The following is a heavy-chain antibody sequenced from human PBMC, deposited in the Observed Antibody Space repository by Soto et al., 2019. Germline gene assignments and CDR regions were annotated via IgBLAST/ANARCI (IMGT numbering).Heavy chain of an antibody. D-gene: IGHD3-16*02. Sequence: PGGSLRLSCAASGFTLRSYAMSWVRQAPGKGLEWVSAISGSGGSTYYADSVKGRFTISRDNSKNTLYLQMNSLTAEDTAVYYCAKGYDYVWGSYRSRWFDPWGQGTLVTVSS. CDR1: GFTLRSYA. CDR2: ISGSGGST. CDR3: AKGYDYVWGSYRSRWFDP. V-gene: IGHV3-23*01. J-gene: IGHJ5*02.